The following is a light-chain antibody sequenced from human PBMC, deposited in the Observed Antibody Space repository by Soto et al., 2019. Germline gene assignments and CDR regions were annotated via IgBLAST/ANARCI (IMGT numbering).Light chain of an antibody. V-gene: IGLV2-14*01. J-gene: IGLJ1*01. CDR1: SSDVGGYNY. Sequence: QSVLTQPASVSGSPGQSSTISCTGTSSDVGGYNYVSWYQQHPGKAPKLMIYEVSNRPSGVSNRFSGSKSGNTASLTISGLQAENEADYYCSSYTSSILYAFGTGTKVTVL. CDR3: SSYTSSILYA. CDR2: EVS.